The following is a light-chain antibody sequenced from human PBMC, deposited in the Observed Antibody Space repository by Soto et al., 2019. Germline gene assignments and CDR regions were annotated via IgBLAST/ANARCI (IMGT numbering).Light chain of an antibody. CDR2: GVS. J-gene: IGKJ4*01. Sequence: EIVMTQSPATLSVSPGERATLSRRASQSVSSNLAWYQQKPGQAPRVLIYGVSSRATGIPDRFSGSGSGIDFTLTISRLEPEDFAVYYCQQYGFSPRNTFGGGTKVDIK. V-gene: IGKV3-20*01. CDR1: QSVSSN. CDR3: QQYGFSPRNT.